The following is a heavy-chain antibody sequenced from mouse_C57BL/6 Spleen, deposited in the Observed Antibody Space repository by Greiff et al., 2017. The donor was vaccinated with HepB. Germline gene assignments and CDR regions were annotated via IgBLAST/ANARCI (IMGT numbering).Heavy chain of an antibody. CDR1: GYTFTSYW. CDR2: IDPSDSYT. CDR3: ARSEKYDGYYPYAMDY. V-gene: IGHV1-69*01. D-gene: IGHD2-3*01. Sequence: VQLQQSGAELVMPGASVKLSCKASGYTFTSYWMHWVKQRPGQGLEWIGEIDPSDSYTNYNQKFKGKSTLTVDKSSSTAYMQLSSLTSEDSAVYYCARSEKYDGYYPYAMDYWGQGTSVTVSS. J-gene: IGHJ4*01.